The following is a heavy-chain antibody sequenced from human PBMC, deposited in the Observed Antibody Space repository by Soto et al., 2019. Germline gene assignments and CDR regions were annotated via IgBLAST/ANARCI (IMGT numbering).Heavy chain of an antibody. D-gene: IGHD2-2*01. J-gene: IGHJ4*02. CDR3: TTVKIPHCSSSSCMDY. Sequence: GGSLRLSCAASGFTFSNAWMSWVRQAPGKGLEWVGRIKSKTDGGSTYYAAPGKGRFTISRDDSKNTLYLQMNSLKTEDTAVYYCTTVKIPHCSSSSCMDYWGQGTLVTVSS. CDR2: IKSKTDGGST. CDR1: GFTFSNAW. V-gene: IGHV3-15*01.